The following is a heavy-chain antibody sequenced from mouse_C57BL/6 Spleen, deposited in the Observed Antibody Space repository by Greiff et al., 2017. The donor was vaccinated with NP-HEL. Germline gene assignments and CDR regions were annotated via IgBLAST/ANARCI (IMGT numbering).Heavy chain of an antibody. J-gene: IGHJ4*01. Sequence: VQLQQSGAELVKPGASVKLSCKASGYTFTSYWMHWVKQRPGQGLEWIGMIHPNSGSTNYNEKFKSKATLTVDKSSSTAYMQLSSLTSEDSAVYYCARWGWDEWKAMDYWGQGTSVTVSS. CDR3: ARWGWDEWKAMDY. V-gene: IGHV1-64*01. CDR1: GYTFTSYW. CDR2: IHPNSGST. D-gene: IGHD4-1*01.